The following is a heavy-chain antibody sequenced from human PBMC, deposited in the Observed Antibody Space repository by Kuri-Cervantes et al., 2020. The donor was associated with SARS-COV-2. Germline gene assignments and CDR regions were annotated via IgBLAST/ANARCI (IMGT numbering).Heavy chain of an antibody. J-gene: IGHJ4*02. CDR2: ISGSGGST. CDR3: AGSTSCPEPDY. D-gene: IGHD2-2*01. CDR1: GFTFSNAW. Sequence: ETLSLTCAASGFTFSNAWMSWVRQAPGKGLEWVSAISGSGGSTYYADSVKGRFTISRDNSKNTLYLQMNSLRAEDTAAYYCAGSTSCPEPDYWGQGTLVTVSS. V-gene: IGHV3-23*01.